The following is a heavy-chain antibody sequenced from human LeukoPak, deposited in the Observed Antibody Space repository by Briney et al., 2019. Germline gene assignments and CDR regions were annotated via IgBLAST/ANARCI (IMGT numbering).Heavy chain of an antibody. J-gene: IGHJ6*02. V-gene: IGHV4-39*01. CDR2: IYYSGST. CDR3: ARQGTTSPQHYFYYYGMDV. Sequence: PSETLSLTCTVSGGSISISNHYWGWIRQPPGRGLEWFGSIYYSGSTYYNPSLKSRVTISVDTSKNQFSLKLSSVTAADTAVYYCARQGTTSPQHYFYYYGMDVWGQGTTVTVSS. D-gene: IGHD2-2*01. CDR1: GGSISISNHY.